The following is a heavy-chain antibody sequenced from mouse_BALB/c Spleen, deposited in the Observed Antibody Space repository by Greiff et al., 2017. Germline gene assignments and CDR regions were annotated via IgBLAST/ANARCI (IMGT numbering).Heavy chain of an antibody. CDR1: GYTFTSYY. Sequence: QVQLQQSGPELVKPGASVRISCKASGYTFTSYYIHWVKQRPGQGLEWIGWIYPGNVNTKYNEKFKGKATLTADKSSSTAYMQLSSLTSEDSAVYFCAREGVGFAYWGQGTLVTVSA. J-gene: IGHJ3*01. CDR3: AREGVGFAY. D-gene: IGHD1-1*01. CDR2: IYPGNVNT. V-gene: IGHV1S56*01.